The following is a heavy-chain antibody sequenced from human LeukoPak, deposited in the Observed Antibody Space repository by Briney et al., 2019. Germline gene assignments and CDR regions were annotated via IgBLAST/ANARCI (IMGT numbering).Heavy chain of an antibody. CDR3: ARDRAITMVRGVISP. CDR1: GGSFSGYY. V-gene: IGHV4-34*01. J-gene: IGHJ5*02. Sequence: SETLSLTCAVYGGSFSGYYWSWIRQPPGKGLEWIGEINHSGSTNYNPSLTSRVTISVDTSKNQFSLKLSSVTAADTAVYYCARDRAITMVRGVISPWGQGTLVTVSS. CDR2: INHSGST. D-gene: IGHD3-10*01.